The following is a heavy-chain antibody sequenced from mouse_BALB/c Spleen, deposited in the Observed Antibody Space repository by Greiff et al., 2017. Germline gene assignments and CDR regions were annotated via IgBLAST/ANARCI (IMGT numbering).Heavy chain of an antibody. V-gene: IGHV1-69*01. D-gene: IGHD2-1*01. CDR1: GYTFTDYW. Sequence: QVQLQQSGAELVMPGASVKMSCKASGYTFTDYWMHWVKQRPGQGLEWIGAIDTSDSYTSYNPKFKGKATLTVDESSSTAYMQLSSLTSEDSAVYYCARGGGNYYFDYWGQGTTRTGSS. J-gene: IGHJ2*01. CDR2: IDTSDSYT. CDR3: ARGGGNYYFDY.